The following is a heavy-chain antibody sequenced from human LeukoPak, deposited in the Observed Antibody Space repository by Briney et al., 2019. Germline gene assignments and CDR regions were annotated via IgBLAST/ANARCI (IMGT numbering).Heavy chain of an antibody. J-gene: IGHJ5*02. D-gene: IGHD1-26*01. Sequence: SETLSLTCTVSGGSISSSSYYWGWIRQPPGKGLEWIGSIYYSGSTYYNPSLNSRVTISVDTSKNHFSLKLRSVTAADTAVYYCAKHGELLSWFDPWGQGTQVTVSS. CDR2: IYYSGST. V-gene: IGHV4-39*01. CDR1: GGSISSSSYY. CDR3: AKHGELLSWFDP.